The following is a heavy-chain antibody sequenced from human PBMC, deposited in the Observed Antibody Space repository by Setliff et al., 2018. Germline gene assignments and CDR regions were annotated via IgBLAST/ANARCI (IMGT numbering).Heavy chain of an antibody. CDR1: GGSISSSSYY. CDR2: IYYGGSA. J-gene: IGHJ5*02. D-gene: IGHD5-18*01. V-gene: IGHV4-39*07. Sequence: PSETLSLTCTVSGGSISSSSYYWGWIRQPPGKGLEWIGNIYYGGSAYYNPSLKSRVTISVDTSKNQFSLKLSSVTAADTAVYYCARGKSVTASNWFDPWGQGTLVTVSS. CDR3: ARGKSVTASNWFDP.